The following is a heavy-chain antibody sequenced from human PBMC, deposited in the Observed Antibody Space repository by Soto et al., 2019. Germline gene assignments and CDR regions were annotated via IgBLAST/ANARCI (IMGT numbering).Heavy chain of an antibody. CDR2: IFDNGDV. V-gene: IGHV4-59*01. CDR3: ARGWGSKWYYFDS. Sequence: SETLSLTCTVSGVSSTSFYWSWIRQSPGKGLEWIGYIFDNGDVKYNPSLMSRLTMSIDMSKNEFSLRLKSVTAAETAMYYCARGWGSKWYYFDSWGEGTLVTVSS. J-gene: IGHJ4*02. CDR1: GVSSTSFY. D-gene: IGHD3-16*01.